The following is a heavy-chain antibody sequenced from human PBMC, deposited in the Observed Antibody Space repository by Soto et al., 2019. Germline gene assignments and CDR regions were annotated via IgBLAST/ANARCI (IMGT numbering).Heavy chain of an antibody. CDR3: ARDRGGATNQFDY. J-gene: IGHJ4*02. V-gene: IGHV3-23*01. D-gene: IGHD1-26*01. CDR2: ISGSGGST. CDR1: GFTFSSYA. Sequence: EVQLLESGGGLVQPGGSLRLSCAASGFTFSSYAMSWVRQAPGKGLEWVSAISGSGGSTYYADSVKGRFTISRDNSKNTLYLQMNSLRAEDTAVYYCARDRGGATNQFDYWGQGTLVTVSS.